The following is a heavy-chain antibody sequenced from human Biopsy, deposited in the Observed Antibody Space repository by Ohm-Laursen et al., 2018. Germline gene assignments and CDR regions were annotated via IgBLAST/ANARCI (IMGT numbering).Heavy chain of an antibody. CDR2: IFKDGNT. Sequence: SDTLSLTCNVSDGSIDNYHWTWIRQAPGKTLEWLGNIFKDGNTHYNPSLRSRLIISIDTSKNQFSLMMTSVSGADTAVYFCARVGSGWAPFDKWGPGTLVTVSS. J-gene: IGHJ4*02. V-gene: IGHV4-4*09. D-gene: IGHD6-19*01. CDR1: DGSIDNYH. CDR3: ARVGSGWAPFDK.